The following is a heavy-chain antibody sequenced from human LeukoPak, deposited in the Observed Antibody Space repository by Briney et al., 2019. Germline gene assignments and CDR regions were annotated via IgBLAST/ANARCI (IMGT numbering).Heavy chain of an antibody. CDR2: IVPILGTA. Sequence: ASVKVSCKVSGYTLTELSMHWVRQAPGKGLEWMGGIVPILGTANYAQKFQGRVTITADDSTGTAYMELTSLRSADTAVYYCARSQGYSYGSSYWGQGTLVTVSS. V-gene: IGHV1-69*13. CDR3: ARSQGYSYGSSY. J-gene: IGHJ4*02. D-gene: IGHD5-18*01. CDR1: GYTLTELS.